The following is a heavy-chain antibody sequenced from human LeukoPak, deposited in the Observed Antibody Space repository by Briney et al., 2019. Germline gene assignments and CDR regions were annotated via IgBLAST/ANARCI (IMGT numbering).Heavy chain of an antibody. CDR1: GFTFNSYG. CDR2: ISYDGSNK. CDR3: AKDQKEYSSGWYLWGGHAFDI. D-gene: IGHD6-19*01. J-gene: IGHJ3*02. Sequence: GRSLRLSCAASGFTFNSYGMHWVRQAPGKGLEWVAVISYDGSNKHYADSVKGRFSISRDNSKNTLYLQMNSLRAEDTAVYYCAKDQKEYSSGWYLWGGHAFDIWGQGTMVTVSS. V-gene: IGHV3-30*18.